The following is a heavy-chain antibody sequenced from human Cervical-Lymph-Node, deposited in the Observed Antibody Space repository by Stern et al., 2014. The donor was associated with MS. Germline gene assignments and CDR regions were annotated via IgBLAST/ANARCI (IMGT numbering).Heavy chain of an antibody. D-gene: IGHD3-3*01. J-gene: IGHJ6*02. CDR3: ATDRDDFRSGYSAPTEGYGLDV. V-gene: IGHV1-24*01. Sequence: QVQLVQSGAEVKKPGASVKVSCKVSGYTLTELSMHWVRQAPGKGLEWMGGFDPEDGETIYAQKFQGRVTMTEDTSTDTAYMELSSLRSEDTAVYYCATDRDDFRSGYSAPTEGYGLDVWGQGTTVTVTS. CDR2: FDPEDGET. CDR1: GYTLTELS.